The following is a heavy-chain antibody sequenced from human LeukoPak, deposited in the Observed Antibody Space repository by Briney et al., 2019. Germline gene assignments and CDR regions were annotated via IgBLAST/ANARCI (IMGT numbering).Heavy chain of an antibody. D-gene: IGHD5-12*01. J-gene: IGHJ5*02. CDR1: GGSIGIYF. V-gene: IGHV4-59*12. CDR3: ARVATGTTDLDP. Sequence: KTSETLSLTCTVSGGSIGIYFWSWIRQPPGKGLEWIGYIFHSGTTNYNPSLKSRVTISVDKSKNQFSLKLSSVTAADTAVYYCARVATGTTDLDPWGQGTLVTVSS. CDR2: IFHSGTT.